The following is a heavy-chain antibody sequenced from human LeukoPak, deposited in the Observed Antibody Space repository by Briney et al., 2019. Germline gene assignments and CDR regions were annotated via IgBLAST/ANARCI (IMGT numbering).Heavy chain of an antibody. D-gene: IGHD5-12*01. CDR3: AKDPDSGYELNWFDP. Sequence: GGSLRLSCAASGFTFSSYAMSWVRQAPGKGLEWVSAISGSGGSTYYADSVKGRFTISRDNSKNTLYLQMNRLRAEDTAVYYCAKDPDSGYELNWFDPWGQGTLVTVSS. V-gene: IGHV3-23*01. J-gene: IGHJ5*02. CDR2: ISGSGGST. CDR1: GFTFSSYA.